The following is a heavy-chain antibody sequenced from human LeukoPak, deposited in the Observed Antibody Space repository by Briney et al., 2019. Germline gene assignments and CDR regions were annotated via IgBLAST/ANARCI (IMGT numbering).Heavy chain of an antibody. CDR2: NNGDGGTT. D-gene: IGHD2-15*01. V-gene: IGHV3-74*01. J-gene: IGHJ5*02. CDR3: ARDPRNVGLAP. Sequence: GGSLRLSCVASGFSLSGYWMYWVRQAPGKGLMYISRNNGDGGTTNYADVVKGRFTMSRDNVKNTLYLQMNSLRVEDTAVYYCARDPRNVGLAPWGQGTLVTVPS. CDR1: GFSLSGYW.